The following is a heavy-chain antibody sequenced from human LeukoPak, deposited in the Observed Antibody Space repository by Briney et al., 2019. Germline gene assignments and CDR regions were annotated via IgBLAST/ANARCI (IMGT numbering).Heavy chain of an antibody. D-gene: IGHD3-9*01. Sequence: SETLSLTCTVSGGSISSGSYYWSWIRQPAGKGLEWIGRIYTSGSTNYNPSLKSRVTISVATSKNQFSLKLSSVTAADTAVYYCARSYDILTGYKPGAFDIWGQGTMVTVSS. CDR3: ARSYDILTGYKPGAFDI. CDR2: IYTSGST. CDR1: GGSISSGSYY. J-gene: IGHJ3*02. V-gene: IGHV4-61*02.